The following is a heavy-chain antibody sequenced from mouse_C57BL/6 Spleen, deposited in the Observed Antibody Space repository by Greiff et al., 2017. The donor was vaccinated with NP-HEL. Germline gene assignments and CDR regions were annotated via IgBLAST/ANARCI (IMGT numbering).Heavy chain of an antibody. D-gene: IGHD2-3*01. CDR1: GYAFSSYW. Sequence: QVHVKQSGAELVKPGASVKISCKASGYAFSSYWMNWVKQRPGKGLEWIGQIYPGDGDTNYNGKFKGKATLTADKSSSTAYMQLSSLTSEDSAVYFCARCDGSYYYAMDYWGQGTSVTVSS. J-gene: IGHJ4*01. CDR3: ARCDGSYYYAMDY. CDR2: IYPGDGDT. V-gene: IGHV1-80*01.